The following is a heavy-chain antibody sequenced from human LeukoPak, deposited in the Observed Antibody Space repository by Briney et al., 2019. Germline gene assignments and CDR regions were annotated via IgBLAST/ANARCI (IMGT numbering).Heavy chain of an antibody. J-gene: IGHJ4*02. D-gene: IGHD4-17*01. CDR2: ISGSGGST. CDR1: GFTFSAYA. Sequence: GGSLRLSCAASGFTFSAYAMSWVRQAPGKGLEWVSAISGSGGSTYYADSVKGRFSISRDNSKNTLYLQINTLRAEDTALYYCAKPRYGDFDLDYWGQGTLVTVSS. V-gene: IGHV3-23*01. CDR3: AKPRYGDFDLDY.